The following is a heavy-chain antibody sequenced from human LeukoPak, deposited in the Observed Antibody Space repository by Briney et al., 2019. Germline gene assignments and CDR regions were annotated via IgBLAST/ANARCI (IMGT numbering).Heavy chain of an antibody. J-gene: IGHJ5*02. D-gene: IGHD1-26*01. CDR2: IDRPAKSYAT. CDR1: GFTFSRYG. CDR3: TRDRGTYNWLDP. V-gene: IGHV3-73*01. Sequence: GGSLRLSCVASGFTFSRYGIHWVRQASGKGLEWVGLIDRPAKSYATAYGASVGGRFTISRDDSKNTAYLQMDSLKTEDTALYYCTRDRGTYNWLDPWGQGTLVTVSS.